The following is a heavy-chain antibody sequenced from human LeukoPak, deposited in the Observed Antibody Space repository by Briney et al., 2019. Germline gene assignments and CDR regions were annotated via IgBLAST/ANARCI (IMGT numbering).Heavy chain of an antibody. CDR3: ARAGITIFGVVIDNWFDP. V-gene: IGHV1-8*03. CDR2: VNPNSGNT. J-gene: IGHJ5*02. CDR1: GYTFTGYD. Sequence: ASVKVSCKASGYTFTGYDINWVRRATGQGLEWMGWVNPNSGNTGYTQKFQGRLTITRSTSTNTAYMELSSLRSEDTAVYYCARAGITIFGVVIDNWFDPWGQGTLVTVSS. D-gene: IGHD3-3*01.